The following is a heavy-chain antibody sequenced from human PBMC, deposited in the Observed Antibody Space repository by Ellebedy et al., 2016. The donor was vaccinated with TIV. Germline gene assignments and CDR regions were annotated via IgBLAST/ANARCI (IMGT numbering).Heavy chain of an antibody. D-gene: IGHD6-19*01. V-gene: IGHV6-1*01. CDR2: TYYRYKWYN. Sequence: MPSETLSLTCAISGDSVSSNSATWNWIRQSPSRGVEWLGRTYYRYKWYNDYAVSVKSRITIKSDTSKNQFSLQLNSVTTEDTAVYYCARVEENSSGWLSWFHPWGQGTLVTVSS. CDR1: GDSVSSNSAT. CDR3: ARVEENSSGWLSWFHP. J-gene: IGHJ5*02.